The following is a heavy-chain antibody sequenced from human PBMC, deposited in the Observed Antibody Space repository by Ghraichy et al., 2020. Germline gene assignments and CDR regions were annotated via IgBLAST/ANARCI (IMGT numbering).Heavy chain of an antibody. Sequence: ASVKVSCKTSGYTFTTYTIHWVRQAPGQGLEWVGWIKAGNGQTEYSQKFQGRVTITRDTSARTAYMELSSLRSEDTAVYFCAREGIAVIDTGGHDYWGQGTLVTVSS. D-gene: IGHD6-19*01. J-gene: IGHJ4*02. V-gene: IGHV1-3*01. CDR1: GYTFTTYT. CDR3: AREGIAVIDTGGHDY. CDR2: IKAGNGQT.